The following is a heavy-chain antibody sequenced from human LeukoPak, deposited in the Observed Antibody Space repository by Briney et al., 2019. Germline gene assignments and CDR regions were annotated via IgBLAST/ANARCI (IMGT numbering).Heavy chain of an antibody. Sequence: SETLSLTCTVSGDSISSGGYYWSWIRQHPGKGLQWIGYISYSGNTYYNPSLKSRAAISADTPKNQFSLKLSSTTAADTAVYYCARAPVATPSEFDYWGQGTLVTVSS. D-gene: IGHD5-12*01. J-gene: IGHJ4*02. CDR2: ISYSGNT. V-gene: IGHV4-31*03. CDR1: GDSISSGGYY. CDR3: ARAPVATPSEFDY.